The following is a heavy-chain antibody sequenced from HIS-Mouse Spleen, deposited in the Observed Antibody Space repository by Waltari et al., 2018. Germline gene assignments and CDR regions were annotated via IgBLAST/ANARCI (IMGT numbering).Heavy chain of an antibody. Sequence: QLQLQESGPGLVKPSETLSLTCTVSGGSISSSSYYWGWIRQPPGRGLEWIGSSYYSGRTSYNPSLKSRATISVDTSKNQFSLKLSSVTAADTAVYYCARDIRYYYYYGMDVWGQGTTVTVSS. D-gene: IGHD1-20*01. J-gene: IGHJ6*02. CDR1: GGSISSSSYY. V-gene: IGHV4-39*07. CDR2: SYYSGRT. CDR3: ARDIRYYYYYGMDV.